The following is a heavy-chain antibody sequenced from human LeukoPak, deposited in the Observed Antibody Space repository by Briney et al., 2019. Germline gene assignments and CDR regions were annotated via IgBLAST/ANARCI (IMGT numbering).Heavy chain of an antibody. CDR3: ARAWIVGATTGGDFDY. D-gene: IGHD1-26*01. CDR1: GGSISSGGYY. V-gene: IGHV4-39*07. CDR2: IYYSGST. J-gene: IGHJ4*02. Sequence: PSETLSLTCTVSGGSISSGGYYWGWIRQPPGKGLEWIGSIYYSGSTYYNPSLKSRVTISVDTSKNQFSLKLSSVTAADTAVYYCARAWIVGATTGGDFDYWGQGTLVTVSS.